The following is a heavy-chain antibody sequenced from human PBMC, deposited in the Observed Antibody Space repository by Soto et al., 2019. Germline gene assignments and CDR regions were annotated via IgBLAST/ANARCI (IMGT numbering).Heavy chain of an antibody. V-gene: IGHV3-15*07. D-gene: IGHD4-17*01. CDR3: ATGDPLTVGFDF. Sequence: GGSLRLSCVGSGFTFSNAWMNWVRQAPGKGLEWVGRIKSKPAGGTIDYIAPVKGRFTISRDDSENTVYLQMNSLRTEDTAVYYCATGDPLTVGFDFWGQGT. J-gene: IGHJ4*02. CDR1: GFTFSNAW. CDR2: IKSKPAGGTI.